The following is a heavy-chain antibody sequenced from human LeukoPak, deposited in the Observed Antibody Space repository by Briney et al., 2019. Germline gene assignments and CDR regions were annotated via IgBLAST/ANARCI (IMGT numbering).Heavy chain of an antibody. J-gene: IGHJ4*02. CDR2: IKQDGSEK. Sequence: GGSLRLSCAASGFTFSSYWMSWVRQAPGKGLEWVANIKQDGSEKYYVDSVKGRFTISRDNAKNSLYLQMNSLRAEDTAVYYCARDSPMVRGRMTMFLKIFDYWGQGTLVTVSS. CDR3: ARDSPMVRGRMTMFLKIFDY. CDR1: GFTFSSYW. V-gene: IGHV3-7*01. D-gene: IGHD3-10*01.